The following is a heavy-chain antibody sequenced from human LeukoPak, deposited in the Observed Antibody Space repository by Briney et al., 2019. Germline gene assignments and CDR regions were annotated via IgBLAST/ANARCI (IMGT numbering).Heavy chain of an antibody. Sequence: GGSLRLSCAVSGFTFSSYGLHGVRQAPGKGLEWVEFIPYDGSNKYYADSVKGRFTISRDNSKNTLYLQMNSLRAEDTAVYYCASSSSYYFDYWGPGTLVTVSS. J-gene: IGHJ4*02. D-gene: IGHD3-10*01. V-gene: IGHV3-30*02. CDR2: IPYDGSNK. CDR3: ASSSSYYFDY. CDR1: GFTFSSYG.